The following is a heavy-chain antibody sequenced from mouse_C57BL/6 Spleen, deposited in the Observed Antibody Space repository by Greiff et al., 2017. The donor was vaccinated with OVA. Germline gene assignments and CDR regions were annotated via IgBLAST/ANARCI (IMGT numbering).Heavy chain of an antibody. CDR1: GYTFTDYY. V-gene: IGHV1-76*01. CDR2: IYPGSGNT. Sequence: VQLQQSGAELVRPGASVKLSCKASGYTFTDYYINWVKQRPGQGLEWIARIYPGSGNTYYNEKFKGKATLTAEKSSSTAYMQLSSLTSEDSAVYFCARSLGRDYAMDYWGQGTSVTVSS. D-gene: IGHD4-1*01. J-gene: IGHJ4*01. CDR3: ARSLGRDYAMDY.